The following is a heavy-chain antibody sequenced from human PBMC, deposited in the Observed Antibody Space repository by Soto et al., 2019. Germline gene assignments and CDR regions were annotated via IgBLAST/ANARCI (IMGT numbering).Heavy chain of an antibody. CDR2: FDPEAGET. Sequence: ATVKVSCKVSGYTLTELSMHWVRQAPGKGLEWMGGFDPEAGETIYAQKFQGRVTMTRDMSTDTAYMELSSLRSEDTAVYYCAAVDAAVPDTFDIWGQGTMVTVSS. J-gene: IGHJ3*02. D-gene: IGHD1-1*01. V-gene: IGHV1-24*01. CDR3: AAVDAAVPDTFDI. CDR1: GYTLTELS.